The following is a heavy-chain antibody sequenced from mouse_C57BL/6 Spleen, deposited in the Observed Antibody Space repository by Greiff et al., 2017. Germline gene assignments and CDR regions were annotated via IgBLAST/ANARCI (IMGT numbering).Heavy chain of an antibody. Sequence: EVQLVESGGGLVKPGGSLKLSCAASGFTFSSYAMSWVRQTPEKRLEWVATISDGGSYTYYPDNVKGRFTISRDNAKNNLYLQMSHLKSEDTAMYYCARGGLTTVVDYWGKGTTLTVSS. CDR2: ISDGGSYT. V-gene: IGHV5-4*01. D-gene: IGHD1-1*01. J-gene: IGHJ2*01. CDR1: GFTFSSYA. CDR3: ARGGLTTVVDY.